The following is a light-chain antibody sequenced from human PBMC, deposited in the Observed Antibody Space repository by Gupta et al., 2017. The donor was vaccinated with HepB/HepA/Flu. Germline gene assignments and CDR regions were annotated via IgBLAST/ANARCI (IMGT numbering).Light chain of an antibody. V-gene: IGKV3-15*01. J-gene: IGKJ1*01. CDR3: LQDTNWLNT. CDR2: GVS. CDR1: QSVGSD. Sequence: EIVMTQSPATLSVSPGERATLSCRASQSVGSDLAWYQQKPGQAPRLLIYGVSTRATGIPARFSGSGSGTEFTLTISSLQSEDFAVYYCLQDTNWLNTFGQGTKVEIK.